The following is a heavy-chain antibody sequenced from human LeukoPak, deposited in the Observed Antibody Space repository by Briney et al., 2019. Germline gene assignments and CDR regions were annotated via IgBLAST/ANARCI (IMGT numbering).Heavy chain of an antibody. V-gene: IGHV4-39*01. CDR2: IYYTGST. CDR3: ARAKGDFWSGYYCDY. J-gene: IGHJ4*02. Sequence: PSETLSLTCTISGGSISSISYYWGWIRQPPGKGLEWIGSIYYTGSTYYNPSLKSRVTVSVDTSKNQFSLNLSSVTAADTAVYYYARAKGDFWSGYYCDYWGQGTLVTVSS. D-gene: IGHD3-3*01. CDR1: GGSISSISYY.